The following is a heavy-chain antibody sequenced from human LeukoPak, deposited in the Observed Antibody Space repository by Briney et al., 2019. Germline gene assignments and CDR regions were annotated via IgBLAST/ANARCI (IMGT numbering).Heavy chain of an antibody. Sequence: GGSLRLSCAASGFTFSSYAMSWVRQAPGKGLEWVSAISGSGGSTYYADSVKGRFTISRDNSKNTLYLQMNSLRAEDTAVYYCAKGSSSRYYYYMDAWGKGTTVTVSS. CDR1: GFTFSSYA. CDR2: ISGSGGST. CDR3: AKGSSSRYYYYMDA. V-gene: IGHV3-23*01. J-gene: IGHJ6*03. D-gene: IGHD6-6*01.